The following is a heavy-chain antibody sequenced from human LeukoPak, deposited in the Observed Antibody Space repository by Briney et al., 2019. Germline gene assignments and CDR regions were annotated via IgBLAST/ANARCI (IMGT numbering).Heavy chain of an antibody. V-gene: IGHV4-34*01. D-gene: IGHD3-10*01. Sequence: SETLSLTCAVYGGSFSGYYWSWIRQPPGKGLEWIGEINHSGNTNSNPSLKSRVTMSVDTSKNQFSLKLSSVTAADTAVYYCARRVSRGGTFDYWGQGTLVTVSS. J-gene: IGHJ4*02. CDR2: INHSGNT. CDR3: ARRVSRGGTFDY. CDR1: GGSFSGYY.